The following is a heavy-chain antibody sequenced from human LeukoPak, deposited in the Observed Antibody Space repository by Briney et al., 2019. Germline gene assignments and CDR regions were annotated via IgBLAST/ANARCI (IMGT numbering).Heavy chain of an antibody. D-gene: IGHD3-16*01. Sequence: PGGSLRLSCAASGFTVSTNYMSWVRKAPGKGLEWVSVIYRDGDTYYADSVKGRFTISRDSSKNVLYLQMNSLRAEDTAVYYCARDVFDRGLQWYFDLWGRGTVITVSS. V-gene: IGHV3-53*01. J-gene: IGHJ2*01. CDR1: GFTVSTNY. CDR3: ARDVFDRGLQWYFDL. CDR2: IYRDGDT.